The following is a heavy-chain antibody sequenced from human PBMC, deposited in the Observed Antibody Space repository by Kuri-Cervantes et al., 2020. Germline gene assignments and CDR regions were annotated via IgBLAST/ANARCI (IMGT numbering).Heavy chain of an antibody. D-gene: IGHD5-18*01. J-gene: IGHJ5*02. Sequence: GESLKISCAASGFTVSSNYMSWVRQAPGKGLEWVSIIYSGGSTYYADSVKDRFTISRDNSKNTLYLQMNSLRDEDTAVYYCVGGAYSYGYSVSWGQGTLVTVSS. V-gene: IGHV3-53*01. CDR2: IYSGGST. CDR3: VGGAYSYGYSVS. CDR1: GFTVSSNY.